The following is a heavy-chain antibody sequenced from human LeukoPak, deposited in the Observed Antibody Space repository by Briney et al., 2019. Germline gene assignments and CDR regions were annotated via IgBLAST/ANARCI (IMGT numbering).Heavy chain of an antibody. J-gene: IGHJ5*02. CDR3: ARSSSWYDNWFDP. Sequence: ASVNVSCKASGYTFTSYYMHWVRQAPGQGLEWMGIINPSGGSTSYAQKFQGRVTMTRDTSTSTVYMELSSLRSEDTAVYFCARSSSWYDNWFDPWGQGTLVTVSS. D-gene: IGHD6-13*01. CDR1: GYTFTSYY. V-gene: IGHV1-46*01. CDR2: INPSGGST.